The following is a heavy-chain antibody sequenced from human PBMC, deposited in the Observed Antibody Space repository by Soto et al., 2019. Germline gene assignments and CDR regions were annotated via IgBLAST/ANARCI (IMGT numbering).Heavy chain of an antibody. Sequence: SETLSLSCTVSGGSIISYYWSWIRQPPGKGLQWIGYIYYSGSTNYNPSLKSRVTISVDTSKNQFSLKVSSVTAADTAVYYCARAGGSSAHGFDPWGQGTLVTVSS. CDR2: IYYSGST. D-gene: IGHD6-13*01. J-gene: IGHJ5*02. V-gene: IGHV4-59*01. CDR1: GGSIISYY. CDR3: ARAGGSSAHGFDP.